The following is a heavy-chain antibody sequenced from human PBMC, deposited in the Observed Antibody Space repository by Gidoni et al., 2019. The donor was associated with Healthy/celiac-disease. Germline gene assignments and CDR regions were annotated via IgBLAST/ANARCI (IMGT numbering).Heavy chain of an antibody. Sequence: EVQLVESGGGLVQPGGSLRLSCAASGFTLSSYWMHWVRQAPGKGLVWVSRIKSDGSSTNNADSVKGRFTISRDNAKNTLYLQMNSLRAEDTAVYYCARGWSLAAFDIWGQGTMVTVSS. J-gene: IGHJ3*02. CDR1: GFTLSSYW. V-gene: IGHV3-74*01. D-gene: IGHD3-3*01. CDR2: IKSDGSST. CDR3: ARGWSLAAFDI.